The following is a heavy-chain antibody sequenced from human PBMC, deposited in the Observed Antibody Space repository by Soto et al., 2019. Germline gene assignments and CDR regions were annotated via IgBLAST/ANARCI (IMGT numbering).Heavy chain of an antibody. CDR2: INPSGGST. CDR3: AAIAVAGPYYYYGMDV. J-gene: IGHJ6*02. V-gene: IGHV1-46*01. CDR1: GYTFTSYY. D-gene: IGHD6-19*01. Sequence: QVQLVQSGAEVKKPGASVKVSCKASGYTFTSYYMHWVRQAPGQGLEWMGIINPSGGSTSYAQKFQGRVTMTRDTSTSTVYRELSSLRSEDTAVYYCAAIAVAGPYYYYGMDVWGQGTTVTVSS.